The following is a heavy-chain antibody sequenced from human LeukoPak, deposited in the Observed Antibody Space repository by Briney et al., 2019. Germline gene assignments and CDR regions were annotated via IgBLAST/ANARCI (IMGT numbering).Heavy chain of an antibody. CDR3: ASSHPHVDY. CDR2: IFGSGGSA. J-gene: IGHJ4*02. V-gene: IGHV3-23*01. Sequence: GGSLRLSCTASGFTFNNYAMYWVRQAPRKGLEWVAGIFGSGGSAHYADSVKGRFTISRDNSKNTLYLQMNSLRAEDTAVYYCASSHPHVDYWGQGTLVTVSS. CDR1: GFTFNNYA.